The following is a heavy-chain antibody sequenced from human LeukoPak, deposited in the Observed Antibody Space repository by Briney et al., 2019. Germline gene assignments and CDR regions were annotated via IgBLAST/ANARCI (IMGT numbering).Heavy chain of an antibody. Sequence: GGSLRLSCAASGFTFDDYAMHWVRHAPGKGLEWVSLISWDGGSTYYADSVKGRFTISRDNSKNSLYLQMNSLRAEDTALYYCAKDIHSSSWYYFQHWGQGTLVTVSS. J-gene: IGHJ1*01. CDR1: GFTFDDYA. CDR2: ISWDGGST. D-gene: IGHD6-13*01. CDR3: AKDIHSSSWYYFQH. V-gene: IGHV3-43D*04.